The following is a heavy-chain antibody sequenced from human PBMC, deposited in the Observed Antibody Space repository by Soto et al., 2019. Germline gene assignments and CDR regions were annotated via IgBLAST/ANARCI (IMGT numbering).Heavy chain of an antibody. V-gene: IGHV1-69*05. D-gene: IGHD6-19*01. CDR1: GGTFSSYA. CDR3: ARAVAVAADFDY. J-gene: IGHJ4*02. CDR2: IIPIFGTT. Sequence: SVKVSCKASGGTFSSYAISWVRQAPGQGLEWMGGIIPIFGTTKYSQKFQGRVTITTDTSASTAYMELSSLRSEDTAVYYCARAVAVAADFDYWGQGTLVTVSS.